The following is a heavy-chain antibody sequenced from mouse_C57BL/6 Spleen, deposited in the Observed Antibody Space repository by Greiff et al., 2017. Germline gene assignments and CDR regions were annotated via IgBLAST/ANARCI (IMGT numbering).Heavy chain of an antibody. CDR3: AREEVELNWGLFDY. V-gene: IGHV1-4*01. Sequence: QVQLQQSGAELARPGASVKMSCKASGYTFTSYTMHWVKQRPGQGLEWIGYINPSSGYTKYNQKFKDKATLTADKSSSTAYMQLSSLTSEDSAVYYCAREEVELNWGLFDYWGQGTTLTVSS. J-gene: IGHJ2*01. CDR2: INPSSGYT. D-gene: IGHD4-1*01. CDR1: GYTFTSYT.